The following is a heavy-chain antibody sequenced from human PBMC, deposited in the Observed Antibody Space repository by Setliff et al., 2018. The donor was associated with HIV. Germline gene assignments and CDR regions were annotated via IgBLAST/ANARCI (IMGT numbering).Heavy chain of an antibody. V-gene: IGHV4-39*07. CDR1: GGSISSSSYY. CDR2: IYYSGST. J-gene: IGHJ5*02. CDR3: ATSRVVVLRFDP. D-gene: IGHD3-22*01. Sequence: PSETLSLTCTVSGGSISSSSYYWGWIRQPPGKGLEWIGSIYYSGSTYYNPSLKSRVTMSVDTSKNQFSLKLYSVTAADTAVYYCATSRVVVLRFDPWGQGTRVTVSS.